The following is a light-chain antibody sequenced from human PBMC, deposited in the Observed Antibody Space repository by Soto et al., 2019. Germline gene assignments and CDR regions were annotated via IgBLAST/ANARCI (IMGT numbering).Light chain of an antibody. V-gene: IGKV3-11*01. J-gene: IGKJ4*01. CDR2: DAS. CDR1: QSVSSY. Sequence: EIVLTQSPATLSLSPGERATLSWRASQSVSSYLAWYQQKPGQAPRLLIYDASNRATGIPARFSGSGSGTDFTLTISSLEPEDFAVYYCQQRSNWPPGTFGGGTKVDIK. CDR3: QQRSNWPPGT.